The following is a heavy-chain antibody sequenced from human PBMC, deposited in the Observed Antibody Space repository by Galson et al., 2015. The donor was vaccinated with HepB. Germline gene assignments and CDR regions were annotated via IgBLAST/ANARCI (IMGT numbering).Heavy chain of an antibody. Sequence: TLSLTCTVSGGSLGSGGYYWSWIRRHPGKGLEWIGYTHYSGSTYYNPSLRGRLTISEGMSKNQFSLILSSVTAADTAIYYCASGSEDNYGAFDDWGQGTLVTVS. CDR3: ASGSEDNYGAFDD. J-gene: IGHJ4*02. D-gene: IGHD4/OR15-4a*01. CDR2: THYSGST. CDR1: GGSLGSGGYY. V-gene: IGHV4-31*03.